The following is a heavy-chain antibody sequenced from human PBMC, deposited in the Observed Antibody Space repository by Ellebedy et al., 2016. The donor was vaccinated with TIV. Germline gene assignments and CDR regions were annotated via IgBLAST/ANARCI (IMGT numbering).Heavy chain of an antibody. V-gene: IGHV3-48*02. CDR1: GFSFSTYS. CDR3: ARDCGIAGADDY. J-gene: IGHJ4*02. D-gene: IGHD6-13*01. Sequence: GESLKISCAASGFSFSTYSMTWVRQAPGKGLEWISYISRSGTTIYYADSVKGRFTISRDDAKNSLYLQMNSLGDDDTAVYYCARDCGIAGADDYWGQGTLVTVSS. CDR2: ISRSGTTI.